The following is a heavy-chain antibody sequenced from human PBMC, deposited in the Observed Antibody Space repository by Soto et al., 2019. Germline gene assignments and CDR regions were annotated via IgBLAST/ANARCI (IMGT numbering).Heavy chain of an antibody. Sequence: QVQLQESGPGLVKPSQTLSLTCTVSGGSISSGGYYWSWIRQHPGKGLEWIGYIYYSGSTYYNPFLKIRVTISVDTSKNQFSLKLSSVTAADTAVYYCARVGGDEDTALPFHFDYWGQGTLVTVSS. CDR3: ARVGGDEDTALPFHFDY. V-gene: IGHV4-31*03. CDR1: GGSISSGGYY. J-gene: IGHJ4*02. D-gene: IGHD5-18*01. CDR2: IYYSGST.